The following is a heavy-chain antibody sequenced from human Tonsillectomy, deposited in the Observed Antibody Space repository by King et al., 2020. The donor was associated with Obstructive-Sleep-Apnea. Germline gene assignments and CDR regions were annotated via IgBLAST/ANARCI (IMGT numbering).Heavy chain of an antibody. CDR2: ISSRWCII. V-gene: IGHV3-48*04. D-gene: IGHD3-22*01. J-gene: IGHJ6*02. CDR3: ARDSYYDSRGMDV. CDR1: GLTCRSYS. Sequence: VQLVESGGGLVQPGGSLRRACVASGLTCRSYSMNWFRQAQGEGLEMVSYISSRWCIIYYSDCVKGQLTISCDNAKNSLYLQMNSLRAEDTAVYYCARDSYYDSRGMDVWGQGTTVTVSS.